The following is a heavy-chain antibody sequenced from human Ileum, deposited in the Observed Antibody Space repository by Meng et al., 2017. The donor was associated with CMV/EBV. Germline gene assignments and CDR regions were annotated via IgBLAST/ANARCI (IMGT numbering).Heavy chain of an antibody. D-gene: IGHD3-10*01. CDR2: INNNTGAT. Sequence: ASVKVSCKASISRITAYYMHWVRQAPGQGLEWMGWINNNTGATKYAVKVQGRVTMTRDKSISAAYMELTGLGCDDTAMYYCAREMDYGSGSYYRDGLDLWGQGTMVTVSS. V-gene: IGHV1-2*02. J-gene: IGHJ3*01. CDR3: AREMDYGSGSYYRDGLDL. CDR1: ISRITAYY.